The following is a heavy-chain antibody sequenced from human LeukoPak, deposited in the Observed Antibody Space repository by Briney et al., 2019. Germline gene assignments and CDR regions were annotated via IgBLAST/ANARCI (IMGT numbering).Heavy chain of an antibody. CDR1: GFTFSTYS. CDR2: ISSGGSYI. D-gene: IGHD2-2*02. V-gene: IGHV3-21*01. Sequence: GGSLRLSXAASGFTFSTYSMNWVRQAPGKGLDWVSSISSGGSYIYYADSVKGRFTISRDNARNSLYLQMNSLRAEDTAMYYCARDFISLLVPAAIQLFEDYWGQGTLVTVSS. CDR3: ARDFISLLVPAAIQLFEDY. J-gene: IGHJ4*02.